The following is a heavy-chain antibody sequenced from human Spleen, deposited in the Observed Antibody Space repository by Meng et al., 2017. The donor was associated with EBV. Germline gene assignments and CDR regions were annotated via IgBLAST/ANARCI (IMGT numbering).Heavy chain of an antibody. CDR1: GFPFSAFW. CDR3: SRDLAGPFDD. Sequence: VQLVESGVALVEHVGSLRLSMAFSGFPFSAFWMHWVRQVPGKGLVWIVRINENGGITTYADSVKGRFTISRDNSRNTLFLQMNSLRAEDTAVHFCSRDLAGPFDDWGQGTLVTVSS. J-gene: IGHJ4*02. V-gene: IGHV3-74*01. CDR2: INENGGIT.